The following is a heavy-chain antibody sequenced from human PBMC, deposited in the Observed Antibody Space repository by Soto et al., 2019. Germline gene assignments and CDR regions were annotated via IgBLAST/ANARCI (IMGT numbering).Heavy chain of an antibody. CDR2: ISAYNGNT. D-gene: IGHD3-3*01. J-gene: IGHJ6*02. V-gene: IGHV1-18*01. Sequence: VASVKVSCKASGYTFTSYGISWVRQAPGQGLEWMGWISAYNGNTNYAQKLQGRVTMTTDTSTSTAYMELRSLRSDDTAVYYCAREGHYDFWSGYYPTGVYYYYGMDVWGQGTTVTVSS. CDR1: GYTFTSYG. CDR3: AREGHYDFWSGYYPTGVYYYYGMDV.